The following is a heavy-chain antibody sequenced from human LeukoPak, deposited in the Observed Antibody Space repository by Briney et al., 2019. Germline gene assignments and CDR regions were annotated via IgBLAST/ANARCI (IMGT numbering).Heavy chain of an antibody. D-gene: IGHD1-26*01. J-gene: IGHJ3*02. V-gene: IGHV4-34*01. Sequence: SETLSLTCAVYGGSFSGYYWSWIRQPPGKGLEWIGEINHSGSTNYNPSLKSRVTISVDTSKNQFSLKLSSVTAADTAVYYCAREVGAMDAFDIWGQGTMVTVSS. CDR2: INHSGST. CDR1: GGSFSGYY. CDR3: AREVGAMDAFDI.